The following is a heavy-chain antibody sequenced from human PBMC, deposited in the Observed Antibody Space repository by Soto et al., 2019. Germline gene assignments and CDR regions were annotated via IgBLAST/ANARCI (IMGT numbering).Heavy chain of an antibody. Sequence: QVELQESGPGRVKPSQTLSLTCTVSGESITTGGYWSWVRLLPGKGLEWIGYICYSGSTYYNPSPYLKGRISMSVDTSKNQFSLNLLSVTAADTAVYFCATTTGSGRLDFWGQGTLVTVSS. D-gene: IGHD3-10*01. CDR3: ATTTGSGRLDF. J-gene: IGHJ4*02. CDR1: GESITTGGY. V-gene: IGHV4-31*03. CDR2: ICYSGST.